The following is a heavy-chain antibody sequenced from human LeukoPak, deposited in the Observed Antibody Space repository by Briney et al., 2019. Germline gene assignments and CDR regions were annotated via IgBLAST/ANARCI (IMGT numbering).Heavy chain of an antibody. V-gene: IGHV3-33*01. CDR2: IWYDGSNK. CDR1: GFTFSSYG. CDR3: ARERAPYYFDY. Sequence: GGSLRLSCAASGFTFSSYGMHWVRQAPGKGLEWVAVIWYDGSNKYYADSVKGRFTISRDNSKNTLYLQMDSLRAEDTAVYYCARERAPYYFDYWGQGTLVTVSS. J-gene: IGHJ4*02.